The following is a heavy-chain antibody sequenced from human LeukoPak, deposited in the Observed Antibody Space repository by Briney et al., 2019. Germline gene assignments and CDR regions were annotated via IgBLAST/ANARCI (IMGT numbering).Heavy chain of an antibody. CDR3: AKDSSGWITYHYYYYMDV. CDR2: IRYDGSNK. Sequence: PGGSLRLSCAASGFTFSSYGMHWVRQAPGKGLEWVAFIRYDGSNKYYADSVKGRFTISRDNSKNTLYLQMNTLRAEDTAVYYCAKDSSGWITYHYYYYMDVWGKGTTVTISS. D-gene: IGHD6-19*01. CDR1: GFTFSSYG. V-gene: IGHV3-30*02. J-gene: IGHJ6*03.